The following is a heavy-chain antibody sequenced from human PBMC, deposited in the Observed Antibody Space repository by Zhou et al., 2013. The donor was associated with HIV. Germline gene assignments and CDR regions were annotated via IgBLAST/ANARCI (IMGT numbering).Heavy chain of an antibody. D-gene: IGHD3-22*01. CDR1: GYTFTGYY. V-gene: IGHV1-18*04. CDR3: AREGYYYDSSGYYSGYFDY. CDR2: ISANNGNT. Sequence: QVQLVQSGAEVKKPGASVKVSCQASGYTFTGYYVHWVRQAPGQGLEWMGWISANNGNTKYAQKVQGRVTMTTDTSTSTAYMELRSLRSDDTAVYYCAREGYYYDSSGYYSGYFDYWAREPWSPSPQ. J-gene: IGHJ4*02.